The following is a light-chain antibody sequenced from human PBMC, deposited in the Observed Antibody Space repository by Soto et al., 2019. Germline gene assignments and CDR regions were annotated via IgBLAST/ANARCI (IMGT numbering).Light chain of an antibody. V-gene: IGKV1-39*01. CDR3: QQTYSIPPWT. J-gene: IGKJ1*01. CDR1: QGIGTY. CDR2: DAS. Sequence: DIHLTQSPSSLSASVGDRVTISCRATQGIGTYLTWYQQKPGRAPNLLIYDASTLQTGAPSRFSGRASATDFTLTISSLQPEDVGTYFCQQTYSIPPWTFGHGTRVEI.